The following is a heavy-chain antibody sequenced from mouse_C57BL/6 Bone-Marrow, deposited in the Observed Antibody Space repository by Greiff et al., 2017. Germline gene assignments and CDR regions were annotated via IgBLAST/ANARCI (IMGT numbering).Heavy chain of an antibody. D-gene: IGHD2-4*01. CDR2: IYPGNSDT. CDR3: TREEGYDYDGVWDY. J-gene: IGHJ4*01. V-gene: IGHV1-5*01. CDR1: GYTFTSYW. Sequence: VQLKQSGTVLARPGASVKMSCKTSGYTFTSYWMHWVKQRPGQGLEWIGAIYPGNSDTSYNQKFKGKAKLTAVTSASTAYMELSSLTNEDSAVYYCTREEGYDYDGVWDYWGQGTSVTVSS.